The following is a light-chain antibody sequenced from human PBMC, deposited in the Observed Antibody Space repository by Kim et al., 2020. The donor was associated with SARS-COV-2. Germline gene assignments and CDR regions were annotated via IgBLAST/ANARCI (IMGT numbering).Light chain of an antibody. CDR2: GAS. CDR3: HQYNNWPRT. CDR1: QSVSSN. V-gene: IGKV3-15*01. J-gene: IGKJ1*01. Sequence: EIVMTQSPTTLSVSPGERATLSCRASQSVSSNLAWYQQKPGQAPRLLIYGASTWATGIPARFRGSGSGTEFTLTISSLQSEDFAVYYCHQYNNWPRTFGQGTKVDIK.